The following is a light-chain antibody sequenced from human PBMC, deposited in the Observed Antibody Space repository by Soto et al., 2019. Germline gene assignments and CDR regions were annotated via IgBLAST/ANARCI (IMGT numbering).Light chain of an antibody. J-gene: IGKJ1*01. CDR3: QQYTNTNNPWM. CDR1: QTISTW. CDR2: DAS. Sequence: DIQVTQSPPTLSASLGGRVTITCRARQTISTWMAWYQQKPGTAPKLLVYDASTLQSGVASRFSGSASGTEFTLIISGLQPDDSATYYCQQYTNTNNPWMFGQGTKVDIK. V-gene: IGKV1-5*01.